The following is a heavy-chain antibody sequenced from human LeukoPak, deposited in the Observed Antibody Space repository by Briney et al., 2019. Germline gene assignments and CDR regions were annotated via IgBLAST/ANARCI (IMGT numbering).Heavy chain of an antibody. D-gene: IGHD3-10*01. V-gene: IGHV3-21*04. CDR2: ISSGSSYI. CDR1: GFTFSTYT. CDR3: AKDRKSTGSSHIDY. J-gene: IGHJ4*02. Sequence: PGGSLRLSCAASGFTFSTYTMNWVRQAPGKGLEWVSSISSGSSYIYYADSVKGRFTISRDNAKNSLYLQMNSLRAEDTALYYCAKDRKSTGSSHIDYWGQGTLVTVSS.